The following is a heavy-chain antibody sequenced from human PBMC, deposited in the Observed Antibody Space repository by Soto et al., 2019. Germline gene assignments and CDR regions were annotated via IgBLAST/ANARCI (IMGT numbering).Heavy chain of an antibody. Sequence: EVQLLESGGGLVQPGGSLRVSCEASGFIFSTYSMTWVRQAPGKGLEWVAAISPSGDSTYYADSVKGRLTISRDNSKNTVFLQMNSLSADDTALYYCVKEPDVWGQGISVTVSS. V-gene: IGHV3-23*01. CDR2: ISPSGDST. CDR3: VKEPDV. J-gene: IGHJ6*02. CDR1: GFIFSTYS.